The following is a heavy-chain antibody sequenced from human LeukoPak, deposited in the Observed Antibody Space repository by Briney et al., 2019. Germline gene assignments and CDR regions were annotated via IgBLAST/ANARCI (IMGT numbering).Heavy chain of an antibody. Sequence: GGSLRLSCAASGFTFSSYWMSWVRQAPGKGLEWVANIKQDGSEKYYVDSVKGRFTISRDNAKNSLYLQMNSLRAEDTAVYYCAREYNWNTYYYFDYWGQGTLVTVSS. CDR1: GFTFSSYW. CDR3: AREYNWNTYYYFDY. V-gene: IGHV3-7*01. CDR2: IKQDGSEK. D-gene: IGHD1/OR15-1a*01. J-gene: IGHJ4*02.